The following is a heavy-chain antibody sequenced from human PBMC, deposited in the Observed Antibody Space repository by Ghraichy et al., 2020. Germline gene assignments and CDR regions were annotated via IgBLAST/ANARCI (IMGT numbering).Heavy chain of an antibody. D-gene: IGHD6-19*01. CDR3: ARVQWLGPHDAFDI. V-gene: IGHV6-1*01. Sequence: SCAISGDSVSSNSAAWNWIRQSPSRGLEWLGRTYYRSKWYNDYAVSVKSRITINPDTSKNQFSLQLNSVTPEDTAVYYCARVQWLGPHDAFDIWGQGTMVTVSS. CDR1: GDSVSSNSAA. J-gene: IGHJ3*02. CDR2: TYYRSKWYN.